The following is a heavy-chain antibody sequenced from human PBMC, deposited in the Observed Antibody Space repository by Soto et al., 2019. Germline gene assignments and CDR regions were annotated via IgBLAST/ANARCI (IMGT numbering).Heavy chain of an antibody. J-gene: IGHJ3*02. CDR3: ARIPMMSRAFDI. D-gene: IGHD2-2*01. V-gene: IGHV3-30*19. CDR1: GFTFSSYG. Sequence: QVQLVESGGGVVQPGRSLRLSCAASGFTFSSYGMHWVRQAPGKGLEWVAVISYDGSNKYYADSVKGRFTISRDNSKNTLYLQMNSLRAEDTAVYYCARIPMMSRAFDIWGQGTMVTVSS. CDR2: ISYDGSNK.